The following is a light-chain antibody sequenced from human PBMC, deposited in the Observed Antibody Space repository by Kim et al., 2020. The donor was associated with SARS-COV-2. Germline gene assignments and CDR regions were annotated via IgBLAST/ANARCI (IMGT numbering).Light chain of an antibody. CDR1: EGIISL. V-gene: IGKV1-12*01. CDR3: QQANSFPYS. Sequence: CATVRDRVTITGRASEGIISLLAWYMQKPGNAPKLLIYAASSLQSGVPSRFSGSGSGTDFTLTISSLQPEDFATYYCQQANSFPYSFGQGTKLEIK. CDR2: AAS. J-gene: IGKJ2*03.